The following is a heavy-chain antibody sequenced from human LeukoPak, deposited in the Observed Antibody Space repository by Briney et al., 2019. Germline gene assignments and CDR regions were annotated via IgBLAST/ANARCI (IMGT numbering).Heavy chain of an antibody. J-gene: IGHJ1*01. CDR2: IYNSGST. Sequence: SETLSLTCTVSGGSISSYYWTWIRQPPGKGLEWIGYIYNSGSTNYNPSLKSRVTISVDTSKNQFSLKLSSVTAADTAVYYCARDRGPGIRYFQHWGQGTLVTVSS. D-gene: IGHD3-10*01. CDR3: ARDRGPGIRYFQH. CDR1: GGSISSYY. V-gene: IGHV4-59*01.